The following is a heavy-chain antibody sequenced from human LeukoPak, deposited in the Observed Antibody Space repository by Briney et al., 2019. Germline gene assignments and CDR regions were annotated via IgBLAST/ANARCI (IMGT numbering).Heavy chain of an antibody. CDR2: ISSSGSTI. CDR3: ARVVGATSPLFDY. J-gene: IGHJ4*02. V-gene: IGHV3-11*01. Sequence: GGSLRLSCAASGFTFSDYYMSWIRRAPGKGLEWVSYISSSGSTIYYADSVKGRFTISRDNAKNSLYLQMNSLRAEDTAVYYCARVVGATSPLFDYWGQGTLVTASS. CDR1: GFTFSDYY. D-gene: IGHD1-26*01.